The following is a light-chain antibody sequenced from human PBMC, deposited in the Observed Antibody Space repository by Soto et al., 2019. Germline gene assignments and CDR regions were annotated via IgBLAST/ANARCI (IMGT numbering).Light chain of an antibody. CDR1: QGITTW. J-gene: IGKJ4*01. CDR2: AAS. CDR3: QQANSFPHT. V-gene: IGKV1-12*01. Sequence: DIQMTQSPSFVSASVGDRVTITCRASQGITTWLYWYQQKPGKAPKFLIYAASSLKSGVQSRFSGSGSGTDFSLSISSLQPEDFATYYCQQANSFPHTFGGGTKVEIK.